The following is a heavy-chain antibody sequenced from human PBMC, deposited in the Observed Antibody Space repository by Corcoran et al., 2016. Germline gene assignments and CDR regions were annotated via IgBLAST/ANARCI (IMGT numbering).Heavy chain of an antibody. Sequence: QVQLVQSGAEVKKPGSSVKVSCKASGGTFSSYAISWVRQAPGQGLAWMGGIIPIFGTANYAQKFQGRVTITADESTSTAYMELSSLRSEDTAVYYCARDSGENIVVVPAAFDPWGQGTLVTVSS. CDR3: ARDSGENIVVVPAAFDP. CDR1: GGTFSSYA. D-gene: IGHD2-2*01. CDR2: IIPIFGTA. J-gene: IGHJ5*02. V-gene: IGHV1-69*01.